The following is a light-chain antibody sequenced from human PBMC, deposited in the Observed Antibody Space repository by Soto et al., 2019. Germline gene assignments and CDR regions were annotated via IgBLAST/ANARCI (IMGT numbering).Light chain of an antibody. CDR3: HQYYTPPWT. V-gene: IGKV4-1*01. CDR1: QTISHW. J-gene: IGKJ1*01. CDR2: WAS. Sequence: DIHLTQSPSTLSASVGDRVTITCRASQTISHWLAWYQQKPGQPPKLLIYWASTRESGVPDRFSGSGSGTDFTLTISSLQAEDVAVYYCHQYYTPPWTFGQGTRVEIK.